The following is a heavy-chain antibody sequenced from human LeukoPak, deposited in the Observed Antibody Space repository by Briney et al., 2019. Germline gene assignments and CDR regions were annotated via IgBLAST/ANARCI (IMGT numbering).Heavy chain of an antibody. CDR2: IRNKANSYAT. Sequence: GGSLKLSCAASGFTFSGSAMHWVRQASGKGLEWVGRIRNKANSYATAYAASVKGRFTISRDDSKNTAYLQMNSLTTEDTAVYYCTGGSGWYSPDYWGQGTLVTVSS. D-gene: IGHD6-19*01. J-gene: IGHJ4*02. CDR3: TGGSGWYSPDY. CDR1: GFTFSGSA. V-gene: IGHV3-73*01.